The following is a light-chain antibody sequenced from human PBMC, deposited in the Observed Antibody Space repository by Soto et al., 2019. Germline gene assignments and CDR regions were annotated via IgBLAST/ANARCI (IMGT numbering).Light chain of an antibody. Sequence: EIVLTQSPGTLSLSPGERATLSCRASQSVSSNFLAWYQQKPGQAPRLLIYDASNRATGIPERFSGSGSGTDFTLTISRLETEDFAVYYCQQYGSAPRNTFGQGTKLEIK. J-gene: IGKJ2*01. CDR2: DAS. CDR1: QSVSSNF. CDR3: QQYGSAPRNT. V-gene: IGKV3-20*01.